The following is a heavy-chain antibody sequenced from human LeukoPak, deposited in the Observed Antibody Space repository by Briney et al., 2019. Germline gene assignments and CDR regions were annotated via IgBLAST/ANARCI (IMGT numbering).Heavy chain of an antibody. V-gene: IGHV3-73*01. D-gene: IGHD3-22*01. CDR3: RAYDSSGSIDY. J-gene: IGHJ4*02. CDR1: GFTFSGSA. CDR2: IRSKANSYAT. Sequence: PGGSLRLSCAASGFTFSGSAMHWIRQVSGKGLEWVGRIRSKANSYATAYAASVKGRFTISRDDSKNTAYLQMNSLKTEDTAVYYCRAYDSSGSIDYWGQGTLVTVSS.